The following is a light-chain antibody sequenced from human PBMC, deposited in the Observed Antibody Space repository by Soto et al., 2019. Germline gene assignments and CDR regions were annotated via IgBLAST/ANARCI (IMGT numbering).Light chain of an antibody. CDR1: QGISSY. Sequence: DIQMTPSPSSLSASVGDRVTITCRASQGISSYLNWYQQKPGQAPNLLIYSASSLQSGVPSRFSGSGSGTEFTLTISGLLPEDFAAYHCQQLYTLPFTFGQGTRLEIK. J-gene: IGKJ5*01. V-gene: IGKV1-9*01. CDR3: QQLYTLPFT. CDR2: SAS.